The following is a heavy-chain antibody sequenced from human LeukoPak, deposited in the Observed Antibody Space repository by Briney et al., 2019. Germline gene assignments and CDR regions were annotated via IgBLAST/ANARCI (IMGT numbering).Heavy chain of an antibody. V-gene: IGHV4-30-2*01. D-gene: IGHD1-1*01. CDR3: ARTNSASSFQN. CDR2: IYQSGST. CDR1: GGSISSGGYY. J-gene: IGHJ4*02. Sequence: SETLSLTCTVSGGSISSGGYYWSWIRQPPGKGLEWIGYIYQSGSTYYNPSLKSRVTISVDRSKNQFSLKVTSVTAADTAVYYCARTNSASSFQNWGQGTLVTVSS.